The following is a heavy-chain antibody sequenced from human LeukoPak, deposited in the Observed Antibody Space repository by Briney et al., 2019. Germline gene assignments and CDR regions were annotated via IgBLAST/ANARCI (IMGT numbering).Heavy chain of an antibody. Sequence: PGGSLRLSCAASGFTFSSYGMHWVRQAPGKGLEWVAVISYDGSNKYYADSVKGRFTISRGNSKNTLYLQMNSLRAEDTAVYYCAKDGYSSFPYYFDYWGQGTLVTVSS. CDR2: ISYDGSNK. CDR3: AKDGYSSFPYYFDY. D-gene: IGHD6-19*01. J-gene: IGHJ4*02. CDR1: GFTFSSYG. V-gene: IGHV3-30*18.